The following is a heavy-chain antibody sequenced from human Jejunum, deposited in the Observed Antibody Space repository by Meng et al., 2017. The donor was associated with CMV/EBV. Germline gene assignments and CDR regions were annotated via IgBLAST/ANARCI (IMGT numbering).Heavy chain of an antibody. CDR1: GGSVSSGGYY. CDR3: ARVSSGWDYFDY. CDR2: IYYSGST. V-gene: IGHV4-31*03. D-gene: IGHD6-19*01. Sequence: QVQVQESGPGLVKPSQTLSLTCTVSGGSVSSGGYYWTWIRQHPGKGLEWFGHIYYSGSTFYNPSLKRRVIISIGTSKNQFSLNLRSVTAADTAVYYCARVSSGWDYFDYWGQGTLVTVSS. J-gene: IGHJ4*02.